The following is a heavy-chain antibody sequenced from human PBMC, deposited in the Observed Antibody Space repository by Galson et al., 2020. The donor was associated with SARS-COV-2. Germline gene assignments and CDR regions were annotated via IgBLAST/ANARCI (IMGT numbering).Heavy chain of an antibody. CDR2: TYYMSRWYN. J-gene: IGHJ4*02. CDR3: GRDGGSGHDYYDD. D-gene: IGHD5-12*01. CDR1: GDSVSRNSAA. Sequence: SQTLSLTCAIPGDSVSRNSAAWNWIRQSPSRGLEWLGRTYYMSRWYNDYAPSMRGRIIINPDTSKNQFSLHLNSVTPEDTAVYYCGRDGGSGHDYYDDWGQGTLVTVSS. V-gene: IGHV6-1*01.